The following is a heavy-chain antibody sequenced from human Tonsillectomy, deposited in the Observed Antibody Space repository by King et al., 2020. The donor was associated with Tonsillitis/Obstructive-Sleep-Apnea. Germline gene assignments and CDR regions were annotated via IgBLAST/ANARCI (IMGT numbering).Heavy chain of an antibody. J-gene: IGHJ4*02. V-gene: IGHV3-74*01. D-gene: IGHD1-26*01. CDR3: AKGGTYYSVPLDH. CDR2: IKGDGSET. CDR1: GFTFSSHW. Sequence: VQLVESGGGLVQPGGSLRLSCAASGFTFSSHWMHWVRQAPGKGLVWVSRIKGDGSETTYADSVKGRFTISRDNAKNTLYVQINSLRAEETAVYYCAKGGTYYSVPLDHWGQGTLVTVSS.